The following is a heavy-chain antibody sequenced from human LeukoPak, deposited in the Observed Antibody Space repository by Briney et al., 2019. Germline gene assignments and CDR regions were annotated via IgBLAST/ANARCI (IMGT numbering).Heavy chain of an antibody. Sequence: PAETLSLTCTVSGGSISSSSYYWGWIRQPPGKGLEWIGSIYYSGSTYYNPSLKSRVTISVDTSKNQFSLKLSSVTAADTAVYYCARLTYSRKSASYYYYYMDVWGKGTTVTISS. CDR1: GGSISSSSYY. CDR2: IYYSGST. V-gene: IGHV4-39*01. D-gene: IGHD5-18*01. J-gene: IGHJ6*03. CDR3: ARLTYSRKSASYYYYYMDV.